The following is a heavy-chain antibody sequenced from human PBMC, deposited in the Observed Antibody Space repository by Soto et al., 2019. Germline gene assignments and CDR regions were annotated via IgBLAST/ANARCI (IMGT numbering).Heavy chain of an antibody. CDR2: IYYSGST. CDR1: GGSISSSSYY. J-gene: IGHJ3*02. Sequence: PSETLSLTCTVSGGSISSSSYYWGWIRQPPGKGLEWIGSIYYSGSTYYNPSLKSRVTISVDTSKNQFSLKLSSVTAADTAVYYCARQVVVVTPDAFDIWGQGTMVT. CDR3: ARQVVVVTPDAFDI. V-gene: IGHV4-39*01. D-gene: IGHD3-22*01.